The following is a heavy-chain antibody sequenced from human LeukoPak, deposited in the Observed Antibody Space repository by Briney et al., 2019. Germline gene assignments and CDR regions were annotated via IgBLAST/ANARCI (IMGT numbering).Heavy chain of an antibody. CDR1: GFTFSSYA. Sequence: GGSLRLSCAASGFTFSSYAMHWARQAPGKGLEYVSAISSNGGSTYYANSVKGRFTISRDNSKNTPYLQMGSLRAEDMAVYYCASGSMTGYWYWGQGTLVTVSS. CDR2: ISSNGGST. V-gene: IGHV3-64*01. CDR3: ASGSMTGYWY. J-gene: IGHJ4*02. D-gene: IGHD3-9*01.